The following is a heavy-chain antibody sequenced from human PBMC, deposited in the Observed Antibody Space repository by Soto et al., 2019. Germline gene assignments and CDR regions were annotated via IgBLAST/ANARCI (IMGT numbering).Heavy chain of an antibody. Sequence: QVQLQESGPGLVKPSQTLSLTCTVSGGSISSGGYYWRWIRQHPGKGLEWIGYIYYSGSTYYNPSLKSRVTISVDTSKNQFSLKLSSVTAADTAVYYCASGPPDMTTGRYFDYWGQGTLVTVSS. V-gene: IGHV4-31*03. D-gene: IGHD4-17*01. CDR1: GGSISSGGYY. CDR3: ASGPPDMTTGRYFDY. J-gene: IGHJ4*02. CDR2: IYYSGST.